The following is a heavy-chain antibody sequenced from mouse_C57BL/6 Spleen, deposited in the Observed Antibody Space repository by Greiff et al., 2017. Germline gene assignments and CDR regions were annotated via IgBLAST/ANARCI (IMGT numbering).Heavy chain of an antibody. V-gene: IGHV5-17*01. CDR1: GFTFSDYG. Sequence: EVNVVESGGGLVKPGGSLKLSCAASGFTFSDYGMHWVRQAPEKGLEWVAYISSGSSTIYYADTVKGRFTISRDNAKNTLFLQMTSLRSEDTAMYYCARKRLLLYYFDYWGQGTTLTVSS. D-gene: IGHD2-3*01. CDR2: ISSGSSTI. J-gene: IGHJ2*01. CDR3: ARKRLLLYYFDY.